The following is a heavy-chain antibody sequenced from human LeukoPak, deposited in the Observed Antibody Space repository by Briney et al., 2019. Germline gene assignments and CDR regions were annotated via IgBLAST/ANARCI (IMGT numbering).Heavy chain of an antibody. V-gene: IGHV4-59*08. J-gene: IGHJ4*02. Sequence: SETLSLTCTVSGGSISSYYWSWIRQPPGKGLEWIGYIYYSGSTNYNPSLKSRVTISVDTSKNQFSLKLSSVTAADTAVYYCARPRWDDHGDLYFDYWGQGTLVTVSS. CDR2: IYYSGST. CDR3: ARPRWDDHGDLYFDY. CDR1: GGSISSYY. D-gene: IGHD4-17*01.